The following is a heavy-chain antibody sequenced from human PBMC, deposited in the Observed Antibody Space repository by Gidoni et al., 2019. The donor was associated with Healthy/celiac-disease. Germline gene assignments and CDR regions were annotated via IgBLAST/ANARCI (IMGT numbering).Heavy chain of an antibody. D-gene: IGHD6-19*01. Sequence: EVQLLESGGGLVQPGGSLRLSCAASGLTFSSYARSVVRQAPGKGLELVSVISGSGGSTYYAYSVTCRFTISRDNSKNTLYLQMNSLRAEDTAVYYCAKESYSSGHVFDYWGQGTLVTVSS. V-gene: IGHV3-23*01. J-gene: IGHJ4*02. CDR2: ISGSGGST. CDR1: GLTFSSYA. CDR3: AKESYSSGHVFDY.